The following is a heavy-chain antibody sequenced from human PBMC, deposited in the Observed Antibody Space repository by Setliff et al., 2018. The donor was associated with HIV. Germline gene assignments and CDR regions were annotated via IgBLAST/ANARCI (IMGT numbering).Heavy chain of an antibody. CDR2: IQYDGSNK. J-gene: IGHJ4*02. CDR1: GFTFSSFG. Sequence: PGGSLRLSCAASGFTFSSFGMHWVRQAPGKGLEWVSFIQYDGSNKYYAESVKGRFTISRDNSKSTLYLQMNSLRAEDTAMYYCAKTQTVITVYGPFDSWGQGTPVTVSS. V-gene: IGHV3-30*02. CDR3: AKTQTVITVYGPFDS. D-gene: IGHD4-4*01.